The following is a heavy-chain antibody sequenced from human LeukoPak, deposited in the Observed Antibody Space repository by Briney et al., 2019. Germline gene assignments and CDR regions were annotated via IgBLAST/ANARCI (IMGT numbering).Heavy chain of an antibody. CDR1: GGTFSSYA. V-gene: IGHV1-69*05. Sequence: ASVKVSSKASGGTFSSYAISWVRQAPGQGLEWMGRIIPIFGTANYAQKFQGRVTITTDESTSTAYMELSSLRSEDTAVYYCARDCWPYYYYMDVWGKGTTVTVSS. CDR3: ARDCWPYYYYMDV. J-gene: IGHJ6*03. CDR2: IIPIFGTA.